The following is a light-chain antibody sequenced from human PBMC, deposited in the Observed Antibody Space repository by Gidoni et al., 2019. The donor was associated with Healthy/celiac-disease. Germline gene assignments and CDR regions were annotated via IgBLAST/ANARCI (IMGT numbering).Light chain of an antibody. CDR3: QQYNNWPPIT. J-gene: IGKJ5*01. CDR1: QSVSSN. Sequence: EIVMTQSPATLSVSPGERATLSCRASQSVSSNVAWYQQKPGQAPRLLNYGASTRFSGSGSGTEFTLTISSRQSEDFAVYYCQQYNNWPPITFGQGTRLEIK. CDR2: GAS. V-gene: IGKV3-15*01.